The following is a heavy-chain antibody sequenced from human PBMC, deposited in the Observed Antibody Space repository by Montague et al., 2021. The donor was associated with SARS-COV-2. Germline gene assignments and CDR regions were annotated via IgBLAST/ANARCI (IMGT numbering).Heavy chain of an antibody. D-gene: IGHD3-10*01. J-gene: IGHJ4*02. CDR2: VEQDGSES. V-gene: IGHV3-7*01. Sequence: SLRLSCAASGFSFSSRGMSWVRQVPGKGLEWVATVEQDGSESHYVGSVKGRFTISRDNAKSSAYLQMSSLRVEVTAVYFCARDHYGSEDYWGQGILVTVSS. CDR1: GFSFSSRG. CDR3: ARDHYGSEDY.